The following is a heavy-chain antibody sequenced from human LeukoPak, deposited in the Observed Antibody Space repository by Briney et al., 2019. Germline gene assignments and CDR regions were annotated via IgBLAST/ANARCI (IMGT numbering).Heavy chain of an antibody. D-gene: IGHD3-16*01. CDR3: AKQITGVDY. J-gene: IGHJ4*02. V-gene: IGHV3-23*01. CDR2: ISGSGGGT. Sequence: GGSLRLSCAASGFTFSNYAMSWVRQAPGKGLEWVSAISGSGGGTYYADSVKGRFTISRDNFKNTLYLQMNSLRAEDTAVYYCAKQITGVDYWGQGTLVTVSS. CDR1: GFTFSNYA.